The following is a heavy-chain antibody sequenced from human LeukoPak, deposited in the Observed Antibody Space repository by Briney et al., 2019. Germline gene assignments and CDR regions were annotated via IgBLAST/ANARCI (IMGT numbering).Heavy chain of an antibody. CDR3: ARATPPETWYYYGSGGENWFDP. D-gene: IGHD3-10*01. J-gene: IGHJ5*02. Sequence: PSETLSLTCTVSGGSISSGDYYWSWIRQPPGKGLEWIGYIYYSGSTNYNPSLKSRVTISVDTSKNQFSLKLSSVTAADTAVYYCARATPPETWYYYGSGGENWFDPWGQGTLVTVSS. V-gene: IGHV4-61*08. CDR2: IYYSGST. CDR1: GGSISSGDYY.